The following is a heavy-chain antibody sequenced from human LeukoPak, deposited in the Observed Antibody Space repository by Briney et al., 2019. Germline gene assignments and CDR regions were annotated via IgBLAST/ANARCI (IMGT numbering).Heavy chain of an antibody. V-gene: IGHV3-30-3*01. Sequence: GRSLRLSCAASGFTFSSYAMHWVRQAPGKGLEWVALISYDGSNKYYADSVKGRFTISRDNSKNTLYLQMNSLRAEDTAVFYCARAGSTSAWYYFEYWGQGTLVTVSS. CDR1: GFTFSSYA. CDR2: ISYDGSNK. CDR3: ARAGSTSAWYYFEY. J-gene: IGHJ4*02. D-gene: IGHD6-13*01.